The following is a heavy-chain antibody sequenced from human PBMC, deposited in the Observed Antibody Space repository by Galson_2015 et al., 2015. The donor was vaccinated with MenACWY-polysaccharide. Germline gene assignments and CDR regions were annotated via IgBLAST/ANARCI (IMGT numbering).Heavy chain of an antibody. V-gene: IGHV3-74*01. D-gene: IGHD5-12*01. J-gene: IGHJ4*02. CDR3: ARGYSAYD. CDR2: IKSDGSST. Sequence: SLRLSCAASGFTFSTYWMHWVRQAPGKGLVWVSRIKSDGSSTNYADSVKGRFTISRDNAKNTLYLQMNSLRAEDTALHYCARGYSAYDRGQGTLVTVSA. CDR1: GFTFSTYW.